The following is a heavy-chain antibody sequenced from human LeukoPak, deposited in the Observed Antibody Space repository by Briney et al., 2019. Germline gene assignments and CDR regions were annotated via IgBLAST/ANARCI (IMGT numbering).Heavy chain of an antibody. CDR2: SYHSGST. V-gene: IGHV4-30-2*01. D-gene: IGHD3-3*01. J-gene: IGHJ4*02. Sequence: SQTLSLTCTVSGGSISSGAYYWSWIRQPPGKGLEWIGYSYHSGSTYYNPSLKSRGTISVDRSKNQFSLKLSSVTAADTAVYYCATVSYDFWSGRPELGDDYWGQGTLVTVSS. CDR1: GGSISSGAYY. CDR3: ATVSYDFWSGRPELGDDY.